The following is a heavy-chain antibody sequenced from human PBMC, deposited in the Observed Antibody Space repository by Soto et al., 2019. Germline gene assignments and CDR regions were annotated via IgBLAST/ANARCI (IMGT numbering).Heavy chain of an antibody. CDR2: IWYDGSNK. CDR1: GFTFSSYG. D-gene: IGHD2-2*01. J-gene: IGHJ5*02. CDR3: AIGGVPADGRNWFDP. Sequence: GGSLRLSCAASGFTFSSYGMHWVRQAPGKGLEWVAVIWYDGSNKYYADSVKGRFTISRDNSKNTLYLQMNSLRAEDTAVYYCAIGGVPADGRNWFDPWGQGTLVTVSS. V-gene: IGHV3-33*01.